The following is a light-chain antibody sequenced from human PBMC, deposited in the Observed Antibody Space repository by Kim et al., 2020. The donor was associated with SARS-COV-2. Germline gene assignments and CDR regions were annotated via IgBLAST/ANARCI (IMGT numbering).Light chain of an antibody. V-gene: IGLV3-1*01. Sequence: VPPAQTSSITCCGDDLGENSVACHQKKPGQSPGFVIKQDNKRPAGIPARFSGSNSGNTVTLTISGTQAVDEADYYGQAWDNTNVVFGGGTQLTVL. CDR2: QDN. CDR3: QAWDNTNVV. J-gene: IGLJ2*01. CDR1: DLGENS.